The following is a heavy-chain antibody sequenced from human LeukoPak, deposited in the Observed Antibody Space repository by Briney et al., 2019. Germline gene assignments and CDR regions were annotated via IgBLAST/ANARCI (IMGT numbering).Heavy chain of an antibody. V-gene: IGHV1-2*02. D-gene: IGHD3-3*01. CDR2: INPKTGDT. CDR3: ARDEDFWSGFDI. CDR1: GYTFTDYY. J-gene: IGHJ3*02. Sequence: ASVKVSCKASGYTFTDYYLHWVRQAPGQGLEWMGWINPKTGDTEYAQKFQGRVTMTRDTPITTAYIDLSRLRSDDTAMYYCARDEDFWSGFDIWGQGTMVTVSS.